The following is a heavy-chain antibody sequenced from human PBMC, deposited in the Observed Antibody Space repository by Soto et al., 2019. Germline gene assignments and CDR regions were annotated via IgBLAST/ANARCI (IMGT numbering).Heavy chain of an antibody. V-gene: IGHV3-53*01. J-gene: IGHJ4*02. CDR3: ARPPGGGGY. Sequence: EVQLVESGGGLIQPGGSLRLSCAVSGFTVSNNYMSWVRQAPGKGLEGVSVIYSGGYTAYGDSVKGRFTISRDNSKNTLFLQIKGPGAPAAAFFYWARPPGGGGYWGQGTLVTVSS. D-gene: IGHD3-10*01. CDR2: IYSGGYT. CDR1: GFTVSNNY.